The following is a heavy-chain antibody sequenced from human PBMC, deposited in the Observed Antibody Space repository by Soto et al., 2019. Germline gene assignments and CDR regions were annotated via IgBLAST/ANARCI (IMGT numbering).Heavy chain of an antibody. Sequence: ASVKVSCKASGGTFSSYTISWVRQAPGQGLEWMGRIIPILGIANYAQKFQGRVTITADKSTSTAYMELSSLRSEDTAVYYCANLPPRGNKYEPADYWGQGTLVTVSS. CDR3: ANLPPRGNKYEPADY. J-gene: IGHJ4*02. D-gene: IGHD5-12*01. CDR2: IIPILGIA. CDR1: GGTFSSYT. V-gene: IGHV1-69*02.